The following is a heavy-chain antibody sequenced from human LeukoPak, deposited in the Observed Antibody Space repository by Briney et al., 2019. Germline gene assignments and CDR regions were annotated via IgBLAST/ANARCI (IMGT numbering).Heavy chain of an antibody. CDR2: IYYNENT. Sequence: SSETLSLTCSVSGGSISSNNYYWAWIRQPPGKGLEWIGSIYYNENTYYNPALKSRVTISIDMSKNQFSLKLSSVTAADTAVYYCARESSSWYGGGFDPWGQGTLVTVSS. CDR1: GGSISSNNYY. CDR3: ARESSSWYGGGFDP. D-gene: IGHD6-13*01. J-gene: IGHJ5*02. V-gene: IGHV4-39*02.